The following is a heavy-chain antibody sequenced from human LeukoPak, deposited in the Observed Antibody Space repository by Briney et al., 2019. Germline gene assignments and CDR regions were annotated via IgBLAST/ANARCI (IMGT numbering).Heavy chain of an antibody. J-gene: IGHJ4*02. CDR1: GYSFTSYW. D-gene: IGHD6-6*01. CDR3: ARHRSIAAPARDY. CDR2: IYPGDSDT. Sequence: GESLKISCKGSGYSFTSYWIGWVRQMPGKGLELMGIIYPGDSDTRYSPSFQGQVTISADKSISTAYLQWSSLKASDTAMYYCARHRSIAAPARDYWGQGTLVTVSS. V-gene: IGHV5-51*01.